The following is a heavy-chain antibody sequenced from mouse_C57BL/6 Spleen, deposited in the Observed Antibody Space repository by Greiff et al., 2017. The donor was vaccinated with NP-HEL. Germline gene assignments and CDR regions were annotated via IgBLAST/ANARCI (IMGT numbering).Heavy chain of an antibody. CDR1: GYAFTNYL. CDR2: INPGSGGT. J-gene: IGHJ4*01. V-gene: IGHV1-54*01. Sequence: QVQLQQSGAELVRPGTSVKVSCKASGYAFTNYLIEWVKQRPGQGLEWIGVINPGSGGTNYNEKFKGKATLTADKSSSTAYMQLSSLTSEDSAVYFCARRGTGSSAMDYWGQGTSVTVSS. CDR3: ARRGTGSSAMDY. D-gene: IGHD1-1*01.